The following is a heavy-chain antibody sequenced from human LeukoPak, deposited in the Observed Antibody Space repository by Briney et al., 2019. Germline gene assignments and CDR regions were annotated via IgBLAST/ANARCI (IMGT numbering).Heavy chain of an antibody. CDR3: ARRNYDFWSGSPSFGY. CDR2: IYYSGST. Sequence: SETLSLTCTVSGGSISSGDYYWSWIRQPPGKGLEWIGYIYYSGSTYYNPSLKSRVTISVDTSKNQFSLKLSSVTAADTAVYYCARRNYDFWSGSPSFGYWGQGTLVTVSS. D-gene: IGHD3-3*01. J-gene: IGHJ4*02. CDR1: GGSISSGDYY. V-gene: IGHV4-30-4*08.